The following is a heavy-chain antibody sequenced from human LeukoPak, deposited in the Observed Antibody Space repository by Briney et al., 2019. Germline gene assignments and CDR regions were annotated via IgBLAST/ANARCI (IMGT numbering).Heavy chain of an antibody. J-gene: IGHJ4*02. V-gene: IGHV3-33*01. CDR3: ARSYGDYGIRY. CDR2: IWYDGSNK. Sequence: GGSLRLSCAASGFTFSSYGMHWVRQAPGKGLEWVAVIWYDGSNKYYADSVKGRLTISRDNSKNTLYLQMNSLRAEDTAVYYCARSYGDYGIRYWGQGTLVTVSS. D-gene: IGHD4-17*01. CDR1: GFTFSSYG.